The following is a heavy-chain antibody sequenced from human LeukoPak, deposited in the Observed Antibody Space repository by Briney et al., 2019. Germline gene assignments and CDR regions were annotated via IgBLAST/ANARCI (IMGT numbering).Heavy chain of an antibody. V-gene: IGHV3-30*02. CDR2: IRQDGNDK. CDR1: GFSFNTFG. Sequence: GGCLRLSCAASGFSFNTFGMHGVRQAPGKGREWVAFIRQDGNDKYYVDSVKGRITISRDNSRNTLYLQMNSLTVEDTAVYYCATDPGTGVPDRFDYWGQGTLVTVSS. CDR3: ATDPGTGVPDRFDY. D-gene: IGHD2-8*02. J-gene: IGHJ4*02.